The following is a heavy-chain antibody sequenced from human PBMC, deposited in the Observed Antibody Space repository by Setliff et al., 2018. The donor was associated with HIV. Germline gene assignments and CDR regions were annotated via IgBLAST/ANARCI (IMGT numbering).Heavy chain of an antibody. CDR3: SRVDENGPYSGYDWETFDY. D-gene: IGHD5-12*01. CDR1: GSTFTKYA. CDR2: INAGNGNT. V-gene: IGHV1-3*01. J-gene: IGHJ4*02. Sequence: ASVQVSCKASGSTFTKYAMHWVRQAPGQGLAWMGWINAGNGNTKYSQKFQGRVTITRDTSASTVYMGLNRLKSEDTAVYYCSRVDENGPYSGYDWETFDYWGQGTLVTVSS.